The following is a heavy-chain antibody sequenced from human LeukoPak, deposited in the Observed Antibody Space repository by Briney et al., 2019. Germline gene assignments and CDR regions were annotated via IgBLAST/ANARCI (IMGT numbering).Heavy chain of an antibody. CDR1: GFTFGDYA. CDR3: TGLYYFDASALGY. J-gene: IGHJ4*02. D-gene: IGHD3-22*01. Sequence: PARSLSLSCTASGFTFGDYAMSWVRQAPGKGLEWVGFIRSKAYVGTTEYAASVKGRFTISRDDSKSTAYLQMNSLKTEDTAVYYCTGLYYFDASALGYWGQGTLVTVSS. V-gene: IGHV3-49*04. CDR2: IRSKAYVGTT.